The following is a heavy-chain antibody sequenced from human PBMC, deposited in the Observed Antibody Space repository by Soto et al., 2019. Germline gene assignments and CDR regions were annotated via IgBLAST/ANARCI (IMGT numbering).Heavy chain of an antibody. Sequence: ASVKVSCKTSGYTFSTYFIHWVRRAPGQGLEWMGVINPTSGATSYSQKFQARVTMTRDTSTGTVDMELSSLTSDDTAVYYCVRDSNYDLWSGYTYFDYWGRG. V-gene: IGHV1-46*03. CDR1: GYTFSTYF. CDR3: VRDSNYDLWSGYTYFDY. J-gene: IGHJ4*02. CDR2: INPTSGAT. D-gene: IGHD3-3*01.